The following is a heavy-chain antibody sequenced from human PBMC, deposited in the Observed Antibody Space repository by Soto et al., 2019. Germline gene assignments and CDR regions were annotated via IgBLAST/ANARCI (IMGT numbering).Heavy chain of an antibody. CDR2: IVVGSGNT. CDR1: GFTFTSSA. Sequence: SVKVSCKASGFTFTSSAVQWVRQARGQRLEWIGWIVVGSGNTNYAQKFQERVTITRDMSTSTAYMKLSSLRSEDTAVYYCAATTNWNYGVYYYYYGMDVWGQGTTVTSP. CDR3: AATTNWNYGVYYYYYGMDV. V-gene: IGHV1-58*01. D-gene: IGHD1-7*01. J-gene: IGHJ6*02.